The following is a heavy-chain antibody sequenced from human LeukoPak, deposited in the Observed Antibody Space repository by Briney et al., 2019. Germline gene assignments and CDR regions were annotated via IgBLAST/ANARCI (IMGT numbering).Heavy chain of an antibody. Sequence: SETLSLTCTVSGGSISNGDHYWSWIRQHPGKGLEWIGHIYYSGSTNYNPSLKSRVTISVDTSKNQFSLKLSSVTAADTAVYYCARFLPENGGDWKPFDYWGQGTLVTVSS. CDR1: GGSISNGDHY. V-gene: IGHV4-61*08. J-gene: IGHJ4*02. CDR3: ARFLPENGGDWKPFDY. D-gene: IGHD2-21*02. CDR2: IYYSGST.